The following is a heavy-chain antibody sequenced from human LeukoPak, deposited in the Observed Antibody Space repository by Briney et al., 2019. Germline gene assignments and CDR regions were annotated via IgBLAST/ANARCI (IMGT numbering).Heavy chain of an antibody. J-gene: IGHJ6*03. D-gene: IGHD5-18*01. V-gene: IGHV1-2*02. CDR2: INPNSGGT. CDR1: GYTFTGYY. CDR3: ARDRVRLYSYGYYYMDV. Sequence: ASVKVSCKASGYTFTGYYMHWVRQAPGQGLEWMGWINPNSGGTNYAQKFQGRVTMTRDTSISTAYMELNRLRSDDTAVYYCARDRVRLYSYGYYYMDVWGKGTTVTVSS.